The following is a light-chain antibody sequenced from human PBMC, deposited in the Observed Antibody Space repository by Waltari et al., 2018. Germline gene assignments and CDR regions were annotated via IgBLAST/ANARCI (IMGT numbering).Light chain of an antibody. Sequence: QSVLTQPPSVSGTPGQRITISCSGDTSNIGDNLVNWYQHLPGAAPKPLIYTNNRRPSGVPDRFSGSKSGTSASLAISGLQPEDEADYYCTTWDDSLSGWLFGGGTKLTVL. CDR2: TNN. CDR3: TTWDDSLSGWL. J-gene: IGLJ3*02. CDR1: TSNIGDNL. V-gene: IGLV1-44*01.